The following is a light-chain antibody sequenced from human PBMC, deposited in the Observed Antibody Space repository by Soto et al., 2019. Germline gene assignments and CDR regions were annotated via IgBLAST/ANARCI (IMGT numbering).Light chain of an antibody. CDR2: DVN. CDR1: SSDIGGYDY. CDR3: TSYASGSSHVV. Sequence: QSALTQPASVSGSPGQSITLSCTGTSSDIGGYDYVSWYQRHPVKAPKLIIYDVNNRPSGVSNRFSGSKSGNTASLTISGLQAEDEADYYCTSYASGSSHVVFGGGTKVTVL. V-gene: IGLV2-14*01. J-gene: IGLJ2*01.